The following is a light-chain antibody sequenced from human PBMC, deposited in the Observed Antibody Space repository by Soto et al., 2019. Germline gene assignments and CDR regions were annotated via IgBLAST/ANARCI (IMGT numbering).Light chain of an antibody. CDR2: GAS. CDR3: QQYMSSVT. CDR1: QSVDSTF. J-gene: IGKJ1*01. Sequence: EVVLTQSPGSLSLSPGQRATLSCRASQSVDSTFFAWYQKKPGQAPRLLIYGASKRATGIPDRFSGSGSGTDFTLIISRLEPEDFAVYYCQQYMSSVTFGQGTKVDIK. V-gene: IGKV3-20*01.